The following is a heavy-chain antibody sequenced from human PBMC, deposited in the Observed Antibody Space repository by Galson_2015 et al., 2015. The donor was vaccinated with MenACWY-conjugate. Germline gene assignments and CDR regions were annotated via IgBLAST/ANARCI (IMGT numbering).Heavy chain of an antibody. CDR2: IHYSGTT. Sequence: SETLSLTCTVSGGSISSYYLSWIRQPPGKGLEWIGYIHYSGTTKYNPSLKSRVTISADTSKTQFSLRLNSVTAADTAVYYCARRHCSSGSCFFDYWGQGSLVTVSS. D-gene: IGHD2-15*01. CDR3: ARRHCSSGSCFFDY. CDR1: GGSISSYY. V-gene: IGHV4-59*08. J-gene: IGHJ4*02.